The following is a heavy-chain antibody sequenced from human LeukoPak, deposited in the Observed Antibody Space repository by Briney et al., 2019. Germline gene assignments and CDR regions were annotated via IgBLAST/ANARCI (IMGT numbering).Heavy chain of an antibody. V-gene: IGHV3-20*04. D-gene: IGHD2-2*01. CDR3: ARDLEVVAIKGGNFDY. J-gene: IGHJ4*02. CDR2: INWNGGST. CDR1: GFTFDDYG. Sequence: RSGGSLRLSCAASGFTFDDYGMSWVRQAPGKGPEWVSGINWNGGSTGYADSVKGRFTISRDNAKNSLYLQMNSLRAEDTALYYCARDLEVVAIKGGNFDYWGQGTLVTVSS.